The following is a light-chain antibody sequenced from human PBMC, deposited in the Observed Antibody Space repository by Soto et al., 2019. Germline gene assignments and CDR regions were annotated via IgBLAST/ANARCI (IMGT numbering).Light chain of an antibody. V-gene: IGKV3-20*01. Sequence: PGERATLSCRTTQRISTAFLAWYQQKPGQAPRLLIYGTSNRATGIPDRFSASGSGIDFTLTISRLEPEDFAVYYCQQYGSSAFGGGTKVEIK. CDR3: QQYGSSA. CDR2: GTS. CDR1: QRISTAF. J-gene: IGKJ4*01.